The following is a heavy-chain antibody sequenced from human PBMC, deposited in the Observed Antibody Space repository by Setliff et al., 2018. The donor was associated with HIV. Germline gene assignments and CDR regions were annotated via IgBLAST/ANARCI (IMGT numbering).Heavy chain of an antibody. Sequence: SETLSLTCAVSGYSISSGYYWGWIRQPPGKGLEWIGSIYHSGSTYYNPSLKSRVTMSVDTSKNQFSLKLRSVTAADTAVYYCARDLYYYDSSSYLRWYFDLWGRGTLVTVSS. J-gene: IGHJ2*01. D-gene: IGHD3-22*01. CDR2: IYHSGST. V-gene: IGHV4-38-2*02. CDR3: ARDLYYYDSSSYLRWYFDL. CDR1: GYSISSGYY.